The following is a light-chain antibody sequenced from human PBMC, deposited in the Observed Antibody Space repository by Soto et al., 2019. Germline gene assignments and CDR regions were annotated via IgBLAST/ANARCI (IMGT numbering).Light chain of an antibody. J-gene: IGKJ1*01. V-gene: IGKV3-15*01. CDR3: QHYDYWLWT. CDR1: QNINRN. Sequence: EIVMTQSPATLSASPGERATISCQASQNINRNLAWYQQKPGQVPRLLIYAASTRATGIPARFSGSGSGTEFTLTISSLQSEDFAVYYCQHYDYWLWTFGPGTEVEIK. CDR2: AAS.